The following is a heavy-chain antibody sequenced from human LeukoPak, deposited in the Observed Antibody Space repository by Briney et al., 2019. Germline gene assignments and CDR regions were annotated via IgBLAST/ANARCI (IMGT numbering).Heavy chain of an antibody. CDR1: GFTFSNSN. CDR3: ARGADGVSSNSRGWFDP. D-gene: IGHD2-15*01. CDR2: ISTSSSYI. V-gene: IGHV3-21*01. J-gene: IGHJ5*02. Sequence: PGGTLRLSCAASGFTFSNSNMNWVRRAPGKGLEWVSSISTSSSYIYYADSVRGRFTISRDNAKNSLYLQMNSLRAEDTAVYSCARGADGVSSNSRGWFDPWGQGTLVTVSS.